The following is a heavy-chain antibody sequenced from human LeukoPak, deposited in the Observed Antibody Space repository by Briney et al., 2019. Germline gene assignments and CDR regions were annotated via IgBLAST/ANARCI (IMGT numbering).Heavy chain of an antibody. D-gene: IGHD2/OR15-2a*01. CDR1: GYTFSSYSYT. Sequence: PSETLSLTCAVSGYTFSSYSYTWVRIRQSPGKGLEWIGTIYHSGRTYYIPSLRTRVTISVDTSKNQFSLKLSTVTAADTAVYYCASDVDDGPCIINRSTLLSSTCWGRGTLVTVSS. J-gene: IGHJ4*02. CDR3: ASDVDDGPCIINRSTLLSSTC. CDR2: IYHSGRT. V-gene: IGHV4-39*01.